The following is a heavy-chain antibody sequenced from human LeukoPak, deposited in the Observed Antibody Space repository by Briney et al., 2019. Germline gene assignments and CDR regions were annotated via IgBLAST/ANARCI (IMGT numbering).Heavy chain of an antibody. J-gene: IGHJ5*02. Sequence: SETLSLTCTGSGGSISSGSYYWSWIRQPAGKGLEWIGRIYTSGSTNYNPSLKSRVTISVDTSKNQFSLKLSSVTAADTAVYYCARDLWAAGTRWFDPWGQGTLVTASS. V-gene: IGHV4-61*02. CDR3: ARDLWAAGTRWFDP. CDR2: IYTSGST. CDR1: GGSISSGSYY. D-gene: IGHD6-19*01.